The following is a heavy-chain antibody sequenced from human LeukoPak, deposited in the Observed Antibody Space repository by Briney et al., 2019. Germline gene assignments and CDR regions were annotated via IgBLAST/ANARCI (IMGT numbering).Heavy chain of an antibody. Sequence: VESLEISCKGSGYSFTSYRIGWVRQMPGKGLEWMGIIYPGGSDTRYSPSFQGQVTISADKSISTAYLQWSSLKASDTAMYYCAITDANCGGDCFAFDIWGQGTMVTVSS. CDR2: IYPGGSDT. CDR3: AITDANCGGDCFAFDI. V-gene: IGHV5-51*01. J-gene: IGHJ3*02. CDR1: GYSFTSYR. D-gene: IGHD2-21*02.